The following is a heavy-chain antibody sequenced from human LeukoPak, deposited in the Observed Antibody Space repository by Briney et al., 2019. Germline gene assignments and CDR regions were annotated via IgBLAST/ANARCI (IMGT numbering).Heavy chain of an antibody. Sequence: PGGSLRLSCAASGFTFSNYAMSWVRQAPGKGLEWVSVISGSGGSTYYADSVKGRFTISRDNSKNTLYLQMNSLRAEDTALYYCARDRYSGYDYSDYWGQGTLVTVSS. V-gene: IGHV3-23*01. D-gene: IGHD5-12*01. J-gene: IGHJ4*02. CDR3: ARDRYSGYDYSDY. CDR1: GFTFSNYA. CDR2: ISGSGGST.